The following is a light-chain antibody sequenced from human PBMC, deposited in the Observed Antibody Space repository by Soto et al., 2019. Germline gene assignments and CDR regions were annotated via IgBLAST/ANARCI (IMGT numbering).Light chain of an antibody. Sequence: IQLTQSPSSLSASVGDRVTITCQASRGISSYLAWYQQKPGKPPKLLVYPASTLQSGVPSRFSGSGSGPDFTLTISSLQPEDSATYFCQQLNSYPQTFGQGTRLEIK. CDR2: PAS. CDR3: QQLNSYPQT. J-gene: IGKJ5*01. CDR1: RGISSY. V-gene: IGKV1-9*01.